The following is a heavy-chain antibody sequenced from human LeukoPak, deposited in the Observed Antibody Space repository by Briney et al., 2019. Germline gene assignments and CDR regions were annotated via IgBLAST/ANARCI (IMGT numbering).Heavy chain of an antibody. V-gene: IGHV3-20*04. CDR1: GFTFGDYG. Sequence: AGGSLRPSCAASGFTFGDYGMSWVRQPPGKGLEWVSSILWNGGSTGFADSVRGRFTISRDNAKNSLYLQMNSLRVEDTALYYCARVLRGGRGSEPFDYWGQGTLVTVSS. D-gene: IGHD1-14*01. CDR2: ILWNGGST. CDR3: ARVLRGGRGSEPFDY. J-gene: IGHJ4*02.